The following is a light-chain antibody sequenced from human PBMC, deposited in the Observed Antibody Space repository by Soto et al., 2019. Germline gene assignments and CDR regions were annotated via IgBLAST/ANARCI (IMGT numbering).Light chain of an antibody. CDR1: QSVSSSY. V-gene: IGKV3-20*01. J-gene: IGKJ1*01. CDR2: GAS. Sequence: EIVLTQSPGTLSFSPGERATLSCRAGQSVSSSYLAWYQQKPGQAPRLLIYGASSRATGIPDRFSGSGSGTDFTLTISRLEPEDFAVYYCQQYGSSPPWTFGQGTKVEIK. CDR3: QQYGSSPPWT.